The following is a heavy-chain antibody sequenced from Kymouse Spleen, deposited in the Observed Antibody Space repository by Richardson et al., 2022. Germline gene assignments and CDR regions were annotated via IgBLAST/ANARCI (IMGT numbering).Heavy chain of an antibody. J-gene: IGHJ4*02. CDR1: GGSISSSSYY. Sequence: QLQLQESGPGLVKPSETLSLTCTVSGGSISSSSYYWGWIRQPPGKGLEWIGSIYYSGSTYYNPSLKSRVTISVDTSKNQFSLKLSSVTAADTAVYYCARHKENYYGSGAVDYWGQGTLVTVSS. CDR2: IYYSGST. V-gene: IGHV4-39*01. CDR3: ARHKENYYGSGAVDY. D-gene: IGHD3-10*01.